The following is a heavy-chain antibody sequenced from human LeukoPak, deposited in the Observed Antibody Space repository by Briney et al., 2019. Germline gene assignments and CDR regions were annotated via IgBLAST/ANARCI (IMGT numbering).Heavy chain of an antibody. D-gene: IGHD5-12*01. CDR2: IDSRGTYI. Sequence: GGSLRLSCAASGFTFSTYAMKWVRQAPGKGLEWVSHIDSRGTYILYADSVKGRLTISRDNAKNSLYFQVSSLRAEDTAVYYCARDSGRSGSLDYWGQGTLVTVSS. CDR1: GFTFSTYA. J-gene: IGHJ4*02. V-gene: IGHV3-21*05. CDR3: ARDSGRSGSLDY.